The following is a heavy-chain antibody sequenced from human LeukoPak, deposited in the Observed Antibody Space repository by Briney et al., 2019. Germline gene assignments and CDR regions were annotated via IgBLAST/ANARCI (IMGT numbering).Heavy chain of an antibody. Sequence: PGESLRISCQASGYGFTTYWIAWVRQLPGKSLEWMGMIYPGDSSARYSPSFQGQVTMSADKSINTAYLQWTSLKASDTAIYYCARREDCGGDCYSMLVDPSLNWVDPWGQGTLVIVSS. CDR3: ARREDCGGDCYSMLVDPSLNWVDP. V-gene: IGHV5-51*01. D-gene: IGHD2-21*02. CDR1: GYGFTTYW. CDR2: IYPGDSSA. J-gene: IGHJ5*02.